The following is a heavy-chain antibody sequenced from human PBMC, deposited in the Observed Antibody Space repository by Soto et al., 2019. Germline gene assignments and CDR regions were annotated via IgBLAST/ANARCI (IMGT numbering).Heavy chain of an antibody. V-gene: IGHV3-7*05. D-gene: IGHD3-22*01. J-gene: IGHJ3*02. Sequence: PGGSPRLSCAACGFTLSSSWMSWVRQATGKGLEWVANIKQDGSEKYYVDSVKGRFTISRDNAKNSLYLQMNSLRAEDTAVYYCARGLLITMIVVSDAFDIWGQGTMVTVSS. CDR3: ARGLLITMIVVSDAFDI. CDR2: IKQDGSEK. CDR1: GFTLSSSW.